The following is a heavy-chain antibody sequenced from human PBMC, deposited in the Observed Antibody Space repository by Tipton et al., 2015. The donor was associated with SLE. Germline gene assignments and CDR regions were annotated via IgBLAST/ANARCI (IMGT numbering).Heavy chain of an antibody. D-gene: IGHD3-10*01. CDR2: INHSGTT. Sequence: TLSLTCAVYGGAFRGYFCSWIRQPPGKGLEWIGGINHSGTTNSNPSVKSRLTVSGDTSQNQFSLKLTSVTVADTAIYYCTRGRYGSGTFDPWGQGSLVTVSS. CDR3: TRGRYGSGTFDP. CDR1: GGAFRGYF. V-gene: IGHV4-34*01. J-gene: IGHJ5*02.